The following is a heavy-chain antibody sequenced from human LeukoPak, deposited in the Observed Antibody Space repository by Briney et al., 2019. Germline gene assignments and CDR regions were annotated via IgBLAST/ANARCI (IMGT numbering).Heavy chain of an antibody. CDR1: GGSISTYY. Sequence: SETLSLTCAVSGGSISTYYWNWLRQSPGKGLEWIGDIYFSGSTNYNPSLKSRVTISIDTSRNQFSLKLSSVTAADTAVYYCVNIGYCSGGSCYSNFNYWGQGTLVTVSS. V-gene: IGHV4-59*01. CDR2: IYFSGST. J-gene: IGHJ4*02. D-gene: IGHD2-15*01. CDR3: VNIGYCSGGSCYSNFNY.